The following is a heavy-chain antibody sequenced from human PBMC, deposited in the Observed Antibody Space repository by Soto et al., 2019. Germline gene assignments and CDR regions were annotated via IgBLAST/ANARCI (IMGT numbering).Heavy chain of an antibody. J-gene: IGHJ5*02. V-gene: IGHV1-46*01. CDR2: INPSGGST. Sequence: QVQLVQSGAEVKKPGASVKVSCKASGYTFTSYYMHWVRQAPGQGLEWMGIINPSGGSTSYAQKFQGRVTMTRDTSTSTVYMELSSLRSEDTAVYYCAREYYYDSSGYYPGNNWFDPWGQGTLVTVSS. CDR1: GYTFTSYY. CDR3: AREYYYDSSGYYPGNNWFDP. D-gene: IGHD3-22*01.